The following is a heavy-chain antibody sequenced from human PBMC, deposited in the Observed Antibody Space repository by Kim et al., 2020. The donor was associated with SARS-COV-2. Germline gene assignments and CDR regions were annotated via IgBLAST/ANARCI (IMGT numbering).Heavy chain of an antibody. Sequence: GGSLRLSCAASGFTFSSYAMHWVRQAPGKGLERVAVIWYDGSNKYYADSVKGRFTISRDNSKNTLYLQMNSLRAEDTAVYYCAKGGYSSSWYRDWYFDLWGRGTLVTVSS. J-gene: IGHJ2*01. V-gene: IGHV3-33*06. CDR3: AKGGYSSSWYRDWYFDL. CDR1: GFTFSSYA. D-gene: IGHD6-13*01. CDR2: IWYDGSNK.